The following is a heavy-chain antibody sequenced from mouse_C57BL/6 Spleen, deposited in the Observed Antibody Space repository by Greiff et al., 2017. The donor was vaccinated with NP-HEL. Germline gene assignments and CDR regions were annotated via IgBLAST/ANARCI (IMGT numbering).Heavy chain of an antibody. CDR1: GYSITSGYY. J-gene: IGHJ2*01. Sequence: EVKLVESGPGLVKPSPSLSLPCSVTGYSITSGYYWNWIRQFPGNKLEWMGYISYDGSNNYNPSLKNRIPITRDTSKNQFFLKLNSVTTEDTATYYCARTYYDYVGYYFDYWGQGTTLTVSS. CDR3: ARTYYDYVGYYFDY. V-gene: IGHV3-6*01. CDR2: ISYDGSN. D-gene: IGHD2-4*01.